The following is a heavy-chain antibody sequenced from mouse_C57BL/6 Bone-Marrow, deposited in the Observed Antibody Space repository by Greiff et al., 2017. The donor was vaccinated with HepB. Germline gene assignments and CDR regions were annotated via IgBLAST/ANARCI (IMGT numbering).Heavy chain of an antibody. CDR3: ARDGGDRAWFAY. CDR1: GFTFSSYA. V-gene: IGHV5-4*01. Sequence: EVHLVESGGGLVKPGGSLKLSCAASGFTFSSYAMSWVRQTPEKRLEWVATISDGGSYTYYPDNVKGRFTISRDNAKNNLYLQMSHLKSEDTAMYYCARDGGDRAWFAYWGQGTLVTVSA. CDR2: ISDGGSYT. D-gene: IGHD3-3*01. J-gene: IGHJ3*01.